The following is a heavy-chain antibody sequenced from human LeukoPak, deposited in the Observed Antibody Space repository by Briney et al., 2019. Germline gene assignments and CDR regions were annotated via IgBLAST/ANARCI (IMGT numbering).Heavy chain of an antibody. CDR1: AFTFSSYA. D-gene: IGHD2-8*02. J-gene: IGHJ6*02. Sequence: GGSLRPSCAASAFTFSSYAMQWVRQAPGEGREWLAFIAYDGSNKYYADSVKGRFTIFRDNSKNTLYLQMNSLRAEDTAVYYCARAHRLVRYYYGMDDWGQGTTVTVSS. CDR2: IAYDGSNK. V-gene: IGHV3-30-3*01. CDR3: ARAHRLVRYYYGMDD.